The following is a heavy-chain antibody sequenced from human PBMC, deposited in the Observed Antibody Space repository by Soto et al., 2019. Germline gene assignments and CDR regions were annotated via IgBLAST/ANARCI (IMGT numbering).Heavy chain of an antibody. V-gene: IGHV3-7*03. CDR2: IKQDGSEK. D-gene: IGHD3-3*01. J-gene: IGHJ6*02. CDR3: ARYRITIFGVVIPYYYGMDV. CDR1: GFTFSSYW. Sequence: GSLRLSCAASGFTFSSYWMSWVRQAPGKGLEWVANIKQDGSEKYYVDSVKGRFTISRDNAKNSLYLQMNSLRAEDTAVYYCARYRITIFGVVIPYYYGMDVWGQGTTVTVSS.